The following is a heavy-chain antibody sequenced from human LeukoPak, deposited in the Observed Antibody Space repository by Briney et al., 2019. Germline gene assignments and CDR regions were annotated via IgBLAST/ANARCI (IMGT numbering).Heavy chain of an antibody. Sequence: GGSLRLSCAASGFTFSSYAMSWVRQAPGKGLEWVSAISGSGGSTYYADSVKGRFTISRDNSKNTLYLQMNSLRAEDTAVYYCAKTPMKNSGSYSKGRKNDYWGQGTLVTVSS. CDR1: GFTFSSYA. CDR3: AKTPMKNSGSYSKGRKNDY. CDR2: ISGSGGST. J-gene: IGHJ4*02. V-gene: IGHV3-23*01. D-gene: IGHD1-26*01.